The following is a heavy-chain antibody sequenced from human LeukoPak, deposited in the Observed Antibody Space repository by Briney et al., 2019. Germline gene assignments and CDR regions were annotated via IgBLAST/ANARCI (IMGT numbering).Heavy chain of an antibody. CDR2: ISGGST. D-gene: IGHD3-10*01. CDR3: LVYYYGSGSYYKGLDY. J-gene: IGHJ4*02. V-gene: IGHV3-38-3*01. Sequence: GGSLRLSCAASGFTVSSNEMSWVRQAPGKGLEWVSSISGGSTYYAGSRKGRFTISRDNSKSTLYLQMNSLRAEDTAVYYCLVYYYGSGSYYKGLDYWGQGTLVTVSS. CDR1: GFTVSSNE.